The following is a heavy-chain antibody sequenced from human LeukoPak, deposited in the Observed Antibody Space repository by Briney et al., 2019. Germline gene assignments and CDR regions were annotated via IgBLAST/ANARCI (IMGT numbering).Heavy chain of an antibody. J-gene: IGHJ4*02. CDR2: INTDGSST. D-gene: IGHD6-13*01. Sequence: GGSLRLSCAASGFTVSGSWMHWVRQAPGKGLVWVSRINTDGSSTTYADSVKGRFTISRDSANNTLYLQMNSLRGEDTAVYYCARGSSWPDYWGQGTLVTVSS. V-gene: IGHV3-74*01. CDR1: GFTVSGSW. CDR3: ARGSSWPDY.